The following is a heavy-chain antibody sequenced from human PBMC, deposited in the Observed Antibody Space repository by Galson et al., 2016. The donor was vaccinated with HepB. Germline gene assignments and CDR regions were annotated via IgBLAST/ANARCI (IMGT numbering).Heavy chain of an antibody. Sequence: SLRLSCAASGFTVSRNYMTWVRQAPGKRLEWVSVIYSADTGGTTYYADSVKGRFTISRHNSKNTLYLQMNRLRHEDTAVYYCARAYDFWSGRYYYAMDVWGQGTAVTVS. D-gene: IGHD3-3*01. CDR2: IYSADTGGTT. CDR1: GFTVSRNY. V-gene: IGHV3-53*04. J-gene: IGHJ6*02. CDR3: ARAYDFWSGRYYYAMDV.